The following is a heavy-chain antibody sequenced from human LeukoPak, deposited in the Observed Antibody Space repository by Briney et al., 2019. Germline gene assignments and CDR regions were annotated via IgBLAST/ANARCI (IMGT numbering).Heavy chain of an antibody. CDR2: IRSKAYGGTT. CDR1: GFTFGDYA. Sequence: GGSLRLSCTASGFTFGDYAMSWVRQAPGKGLEWVGFIRSKAYGGTTEYAASVKGRFTISRDDSKSIAYLQMNSLKTEDTAVYYCTRDPLEVVVVPVAMYGYWGQGTLVTVSS. V-gene: IGHV3-49*04. CDR3: TRDPLEVVVVPVAMYGY. D-gene: IGHD2-2*01. J-gene: IGHJ4*02.